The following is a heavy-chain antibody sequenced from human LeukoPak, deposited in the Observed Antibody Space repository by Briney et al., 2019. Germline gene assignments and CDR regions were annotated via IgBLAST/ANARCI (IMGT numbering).Heavy chain of an antibody. CDR1: GFTFSSYS. Sequence: PGGSLRLSCAASGFTFSSYSMNWVRQAPGKGLEWVSSISSRSSYIYYADSVKGRFTISRDNAKNSLYLQMNSLRVEDTAFYYCARNSGANVYTYSFQYWGRGTLVTVSS. CDR2: ISSRSSYI. V-gene: IGHV3-21*04. J-gene: IGHJ4*02. CDR3: ARNSGANVYTYSFQY. D-gene: IGHD1-26*01.